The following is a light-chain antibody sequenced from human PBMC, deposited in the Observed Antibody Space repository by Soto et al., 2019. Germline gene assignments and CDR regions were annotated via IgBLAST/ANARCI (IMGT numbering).Light chain of an antibody. CDR2: GAS. CDR3: QQYGSS. V-gene: IGKV3-20*01. Sequence: EIVLTQSPGTLSLSPGERAPLSCRASQSVSSSYLAWYQQKPGQAPRLLIYGASSRATGIPDRFSGSGSGTDFTLTISRLEPEAFAVYYCQQYGSSFGPGTKVDIK. J-gene: IGKJ3*01. CDR1: QSVSSSY.